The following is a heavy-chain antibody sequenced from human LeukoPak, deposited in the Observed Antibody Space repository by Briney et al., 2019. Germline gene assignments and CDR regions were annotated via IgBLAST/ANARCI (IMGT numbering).Heavy chain of an antibody. J-gene: IGHJ4*02. CDR2: IIPIFGTA. CDR3: ARAGVLLTMVRGIFDY. D-gene: IGHD3-10*01. V-gene: IGHV1-69*05. CDR1: GGTFSSYA. Sequence: ASVKVSCKASGGTFSSYAISWVRQAPGQGLEWMGGIIPIFGTANYAQKFQGRVTITTDESTSTAYMELSSLRSEDTAVYYCARAGVLLTMVRGIFDYWGQGTLVTVSS.